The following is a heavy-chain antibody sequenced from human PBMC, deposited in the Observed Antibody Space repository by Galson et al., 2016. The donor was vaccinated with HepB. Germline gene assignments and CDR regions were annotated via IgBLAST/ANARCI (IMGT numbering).Heavy chain of an antibody. J-gene: IGHJ4*02. CDR2: TYYRSKWYN. Sequence: CAISGDSVSSNSVTWNWIRQSPSRGLEWLGRTYYRSKWYNDYAVSVKSRMTINPDTSKNQFSLQLNSVTPEDTAVYYCTRGLGYCSGGSCHSLDYWGQGVLVTVSS. CDR3: TRGLGYCSGGSCHSLDY. CDR1: GDSVSSNSVT. V-gene: IGHV6-1*01. D-gene: IGHD2-15*01.